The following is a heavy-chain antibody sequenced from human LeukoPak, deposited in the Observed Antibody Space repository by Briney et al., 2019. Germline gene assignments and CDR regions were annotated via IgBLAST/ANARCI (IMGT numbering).Heavy chain of an antibody. D-gene: IGHD3-10*01. J-gene: IGHJ3*02. CDR1: GYSITDYF. CDR2: IGPKSGDT. Sequence: ASVKVSCKASGYSITDYFIHWVRQAPGQGLEWMGWIGPKSGDTSYSQKFHGRVTVTRDTSISTVYMELSRLRSDDTAVYYCGINRPGKALDIWGQGTMVTVSS. V-gene: IGHV1-2*02. CDR3: GINRPGKALDI.